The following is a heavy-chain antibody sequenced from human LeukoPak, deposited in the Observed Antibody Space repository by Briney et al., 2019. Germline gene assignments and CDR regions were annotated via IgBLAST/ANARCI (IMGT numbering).Heavy chain of an antibody. CDR2: ISYDGRNK. J-gene: IGHJ6*02. CDR1: GFSSSVYG. CDR3: AKDLYYYDSSGFLEYGMDV. D-gene: IGHD3-22*01. V-gene: IGHV3-30*18. Sequence: PGGSLRLSCAASGFSSSVYGMHWVRQAPGKGLEWVAVISYDGRNKDYGASVKGRFTISRDNSKNTLYLQMNSLRPDDTAVYYCAKDLYYYDSSGFLEYGMDVWGQGTTVTVSS.